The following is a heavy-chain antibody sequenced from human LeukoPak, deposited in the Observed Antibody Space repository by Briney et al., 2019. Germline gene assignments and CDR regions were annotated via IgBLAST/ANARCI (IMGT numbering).Heavy chain of an antibody. CDR1: GCSLIDCN. D-gene: IGHD1-7*01. Sequence: ASVKVSCKASGCSLIDCNMHWVRQAPGQGLEWMGRMDRNNGGANYAQKFQGRVTMTRDTSINTAYMELSSLRSDDTAVYYCAKGGTGTMGQFDPWGQETLVTVSS. CDR2: MDRNNGGA. CDR3: AKGGTGTMGQFDP. V-gene: IGHV1-2*06. J-gene: IGHJ5*02.